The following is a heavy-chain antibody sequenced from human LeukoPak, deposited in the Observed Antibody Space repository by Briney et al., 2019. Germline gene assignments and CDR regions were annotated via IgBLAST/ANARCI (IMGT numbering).Heavy chain of an antibody. D-gene: IGHD6-19*01. V-gene: IGHV6-1*01. Sequence: SQTLSLTFAISGDSVSSNSAAWNWIRQSPSRGLEWLGRTYYRSKWYNDYAVSVKSRITINPDTSKNQFSLQLNSVTPEDTAVYYCARETTGYSSGWYPLYYGMDVWGQGTTVTVSS. CDR3: ARETTGYSSGWYPLYYGMDV. CDR1: GDSVSSNSAA. J-gene: IGHJ6*02. CDR2: TYYRSKWYN.